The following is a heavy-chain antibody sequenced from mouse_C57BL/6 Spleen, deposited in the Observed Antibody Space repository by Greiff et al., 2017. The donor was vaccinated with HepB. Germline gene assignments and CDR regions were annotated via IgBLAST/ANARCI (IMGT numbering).Heavy chain of an antibody. V-gene: IGHV1-64*01. CDR2: IHPNSGST. D-gene: IGHD1-2*01. Sequence: QVQLQQPGAELVKPGASVKLSCKASGYTFTSYWLHWVTQRPGQGLEWIGMIHPNSGSTNYNEKFKSKATLTVDKSSSTAYMQLSSLTSEDSAVYYCARTAYAMDYWGQGTSVTVSS. CDR3: ARTAYAMDY. CDR1: GYTFTSYW. J-gene: IGHJ4*01.